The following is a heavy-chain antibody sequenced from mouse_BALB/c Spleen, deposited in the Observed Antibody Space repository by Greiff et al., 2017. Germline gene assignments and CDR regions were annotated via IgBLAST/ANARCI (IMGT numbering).Heavy chain of an antibody. D-gene: IGHD1-1*01. Sequence: EVQLVESGGGLVKPGGSLKLSCAASGFTFSDYYMYWVRQTPEKRLEWVATISDGGSYTYYPDSVKGRFTISRDNAKNNLYLQMSSLKSEDTAMYYCARDKLRNFDVWGAGTTVTVSS. CDR2: ISDGGSYT. CDR1: GFTFSDYY. CDR3: ARDKLRNFDV. J-gene: IGHJ1*01. V-gene: IGHV5-4*02.